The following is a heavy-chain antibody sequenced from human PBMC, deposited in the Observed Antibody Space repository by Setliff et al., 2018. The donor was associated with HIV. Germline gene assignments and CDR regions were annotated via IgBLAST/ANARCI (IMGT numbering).Heavy chain of an antibody. J-gene: IGHJ4*02. Sequence: SETLSLTCAVYGGSFSDHYWSWMRQPPGKGLEWTGEINHSGDNNYNPSLKSRVTMSVDTSKNQFSLKLKSMTATDTAVYYCARGVVMRGIIVGRPLDSWGRGTLVTVS. V-gene: IGHV4-34*01. CDR1: GGSFSDHY. CDR3: ARGVVMRGIIVGRPLDS. D-gene: IGHD2-21*01. CDR2: INHSGDN.